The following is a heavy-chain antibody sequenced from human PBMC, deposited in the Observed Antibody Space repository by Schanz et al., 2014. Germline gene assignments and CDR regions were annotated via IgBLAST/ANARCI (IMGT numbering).Heavy chain of an antibody. CDR1: GITFSDYA. D-gene: IGHD3-3*01. CDR3: AKIWKAHHLTGRPGWSDGMDV. V-gene: IGHV3-23*01. CDR2: IASGGSHT. Sequence: EVQLLESGGALEQPGGSLRLSCAASGITFSDYAMSWVRQAPGKGLEWVSTIASGGSHTFYADSVTGRFTISGDNSKNTPFLQTNSLRVEDTAIYYCAKIWKAHHLTGRPGWSDGMDVWGQGTTV. J-gene: IGHJ6*02.